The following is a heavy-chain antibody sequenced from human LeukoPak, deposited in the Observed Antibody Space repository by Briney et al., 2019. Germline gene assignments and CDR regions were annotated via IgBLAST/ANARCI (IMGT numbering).Heavy chain of an antibody. Sequence: SGGSLRLSCVASGFTFGKYWMSWVRQAPGKGLEWVANIKLDGSEKNYVDSVKGRFTISRDSTKNSLYLQMNSLRAEDTAIYYCTRVGYIDEGIDYWGQGTLVTVSS. J-gene: IGHJ4*02. V-gene: IGHV3-7*04. D-gene: IGHD5-24*01. CDR2: IKLDGSEK. CDR3: TRVGYIDEGIDY. CDR1: GFTFGKYW.